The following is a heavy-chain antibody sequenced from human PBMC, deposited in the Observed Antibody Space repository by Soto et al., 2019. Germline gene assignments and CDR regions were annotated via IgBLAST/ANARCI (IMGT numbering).Heavy chain of an antibody. J-gene: IGHJ6*02. CDR1: GFTFSSFH. Sequence: GSLRLSCAASGFTFSSFHMNWVRQAPGKGLERDAYITSSSDTIYYSDSVKGRFTISRDNGKNSLFLQMNSLRDEDTAVYFCARVVVVIPPGYYYAMDVWGQGTTVTVPS. V-gene: IGHV3-48*02. CDR2: ITSSSDTI. D-gene: IGHD3-22*01. CDR3: ARVVVVIPPGYYYAMDV.